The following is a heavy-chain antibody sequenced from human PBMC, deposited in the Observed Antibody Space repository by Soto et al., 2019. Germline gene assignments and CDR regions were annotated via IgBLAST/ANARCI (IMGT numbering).Heavy chain of an antibody. D-gene: IGHD6-19*01. CDR1: GGSVSSGTYY. Sequence: ETLSLTCTVSGGSVSSGTYYWSWIRQPPGKGLEWIGYIYYSGSTNYNPSLKSRVTISIDTSKNQFSLKLSSVTAADTAVYYCATRAVAGNSDYWGQGTLVTVSS. CDR2: IYYSGST. V-gene: IGHV4-61*01. J-gene: IGHJ4*02. CDR3: ATRAVAGNSDY.